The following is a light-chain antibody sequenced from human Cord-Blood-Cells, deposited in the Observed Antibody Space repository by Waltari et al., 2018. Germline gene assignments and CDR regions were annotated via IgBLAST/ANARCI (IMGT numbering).Light chain of an antibody. V-gene: IGKV1-13*02. CDR3: QQFNSYQYT. CDR2: DAS. J-gene: IGKJ2*01. Sequence: AIQLTQSPSSLSASVGDRVTITCRASQGISSALAWYHQKPGKAPKLLIYDASSLESGVPSRFSGSGSGTDFTLTISSLQPEDFATYYCQQFNSYQYTFGQGTKLEIK. CDR1: QGISSA.